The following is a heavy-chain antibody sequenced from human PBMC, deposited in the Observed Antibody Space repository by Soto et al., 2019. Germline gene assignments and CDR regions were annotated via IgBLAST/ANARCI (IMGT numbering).Heavy chain of an antibody. Sequence: ASVKVSCKASGYTFTSYDINWVRQATGQGLEWMGWMNPNSGNTGYAQKFQGRVTMTRNTSISTAYMELSSLRSEDTAVYYCARDFLDTAMVHYYYYYGMDVWGQGTTVTVS. CDR3: ARDFLDTAMVHYYYYYGMDV. V-gene: IGHV1-8*01. CDR2: MNPNSGNT. D-gene: IGHD5-18*01. CDR1: GYTFTSYD. J-gene: IGHJ6*02.